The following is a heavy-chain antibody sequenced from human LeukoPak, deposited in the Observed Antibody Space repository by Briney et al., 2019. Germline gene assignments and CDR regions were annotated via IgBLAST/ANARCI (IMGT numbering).Heavy chain of an antibody. Sequence: GASVKVSCKASGYTFTSYGISWVRQAPGQGLEWMGGIIPIFGTANYAQKFQGRVTITADKSMSTAYMELSSLRSEDTAVYYCASTKTLNYYGSGINDYWGQGTLVTVSS. CDR3: ASTKTLNYYGSGINDY. V-gene: IGHV1-69*06. CDR1: GYTFTSYG. D-gene: IGHD3-10*01. CDR2: IIPIFGTA. J-gene: IGHJ4*02.